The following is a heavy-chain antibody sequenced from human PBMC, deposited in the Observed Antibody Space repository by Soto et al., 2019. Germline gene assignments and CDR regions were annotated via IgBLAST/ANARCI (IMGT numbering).Heavy chain of an antibody. CDR1: GFTFSSYS. Sequence: GGSLRLSCAASGFTFSSYSMNWVRQAPGKGLEWVSSISSSSSYIYYADSVKGRFTISRDNAKNSLYLQMNSLRAEDTAVYYCARDGITITYYYYMDVWGKGTTVTVSS. J-gene: IGHJ6*03. V-gene: IGHV3-21*01. CDR2: ISSSSSYI. CDR3: ARDGITITYYYYMDV. D-gene: IGHD1-20*01.